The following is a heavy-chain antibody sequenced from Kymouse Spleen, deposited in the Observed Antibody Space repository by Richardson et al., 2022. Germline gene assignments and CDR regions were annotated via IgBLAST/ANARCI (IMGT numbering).Heavy chain of an antibody. D-gene: IGHD3-22*01. V-gene: IGHV3-15*01. Sequence: EVQLVESGGGLVKPGGSLRLSCAASGFTFSNAWMSWVRQAPGKGLEWVGRIKSKTDGGTTDYAAPVKGRFTISRDDSKNTLYLQMNSLKTEDTAVYYCTTAPYYYDSSGYFTSFFDYWGQGTLVTVSS. CDR3: TTAPYYYDSSGYFTSFFDY. CDR2: IKSKTDGGTT. J-gene: IGHJ4*02. CDR1: GFTFSNAW.